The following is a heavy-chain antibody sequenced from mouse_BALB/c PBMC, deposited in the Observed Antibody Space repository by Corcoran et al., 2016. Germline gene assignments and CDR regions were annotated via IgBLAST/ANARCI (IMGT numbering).Heavy chain of an antibody. CDR1: GYTVTDYS. J-gene: IGHJ2*01. Sequence: QIQLVQSGPELKKPGETVKISCKASGYTVTDYSMPWVKQAPGKGLKWMGWINTETGEPTYADDFKGRFAFSLETSASTAYLQINNLKNEDTATYFCARGLFGTCGYWGQGTTLTVSS. V-gene: IGHV9-2-1*01. D-gene: IGHD4-1*01. CDR3: ARGLFGTCGY. CDR2: INTETGEP.